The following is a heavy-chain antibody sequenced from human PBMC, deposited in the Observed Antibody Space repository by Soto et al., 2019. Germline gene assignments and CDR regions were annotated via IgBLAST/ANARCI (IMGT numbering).Heavy chain of an antibody. J-gene: IGHJ5*02. CDR1: GYTFTNYG. CDR3: ARGVGSGSYYNHYNWFDP. CDR2: ISAYNGNT. V-gene: IGHV1-18*01. D-gene: IGHD3-10*01. Sequence: ASVKVSCKASGYTFTNYGISWVRQAPGQGLGWMGWISAYNGNTKYAQKLQGRVTMTTDTSTSTAYMELRSLRSDDTAVYYCARGVGSGSYYNHYNWFDPWGQGTMVTVS.